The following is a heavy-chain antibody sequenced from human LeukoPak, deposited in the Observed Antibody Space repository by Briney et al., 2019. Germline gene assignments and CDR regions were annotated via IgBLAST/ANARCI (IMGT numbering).Heavy chain of an antibody. CDR3: ANSVAAHTPPFDH. Sequence: GASVKVSCKASGYTFTSYVMHWVRQAPGQKLEWMGWINAGNGNTKYSQKFQGRVTITRDTSASIAYMELSSLRSEDTAVYYCANSVAAHTPPFDHWGQGTLVTVSS. J-gene: IGHJ4*02. V-gene: IGHV1-3*01. CDR2: INAGNGNT. CDR1: GYTFTSYV. D-gene: IGHD2-15*01.